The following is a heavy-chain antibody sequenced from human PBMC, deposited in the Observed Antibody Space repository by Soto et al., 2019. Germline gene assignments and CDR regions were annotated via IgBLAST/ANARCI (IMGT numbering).Heavy chain of an antibody. Sequence: QVQLVQSGAEVKKPGSSVKVSCKASGGTFSSYAFSWVRQAPGQGLEWMGGIIPIFGAATYAQKFQGRVTITADESTSTVYMEGISLRSEDTAVYYCALTYGTNSEDYLGQGTLVTVSS. CDR3: ALTYGTNSEDY. CDR1: GGTFSSYA. CDR2: IIPIFGAA. D-gene: IGHD2-8*01. J-gene: IGHJ4*02. V-gene: IGHV1-69*12.